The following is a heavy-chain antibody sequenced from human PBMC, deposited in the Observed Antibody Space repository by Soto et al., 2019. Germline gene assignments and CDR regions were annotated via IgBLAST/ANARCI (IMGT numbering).Heavy chain of an antibody. V-gene: IGHV3-33*01. J-gene: IGHJ4*02. CDR1: GFSFSNHG. Sequence: GGSLRLSCVASGFSFSNHGMHWVRQAPGKGLEWVGFIWYDGSNEYYGDSVKGRFTISRDNSKNTLYLQMSSLRAEDTAVYFCARGDSMGTSHLKSFDYWGRGTLVTVSS. D-gene: IGHD2-2*01. CDR3: ARGDSMGTSHLKSFDY. CDR2: IWYDGSNE.